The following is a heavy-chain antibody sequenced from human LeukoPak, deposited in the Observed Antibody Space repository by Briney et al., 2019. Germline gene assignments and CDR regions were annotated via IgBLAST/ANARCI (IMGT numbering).Heavy chain of an antibody. CDR2: INHSGST. D-gene: IGHD2-15*01. Sequence: SETLSLTCAVYGGSLSGYYWSWIRQPPGKGLEWVGEINHSGSTNYNPSLKSRVTISVDASKTLFALKLRSVTAADTAVYYCARDRYCSGGSCYLGWFDPWGQGTLVTVSS. J-gene: IGHJ5*02. CDR1: GGSLSGYY. V-gene: IGHV4-34*01. CDR3: ARDRYCSGGSCYLGWFDP.